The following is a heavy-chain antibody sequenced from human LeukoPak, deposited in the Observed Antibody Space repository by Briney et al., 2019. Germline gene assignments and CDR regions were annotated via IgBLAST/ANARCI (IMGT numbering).Heavy chain of an antibody. J-gene: IGHJ3*02. CDR1: GGSISSGSYY. CDR3: ASQPFKTDAFDI. V-gene: IGHV4-61*01. CDR2: IYYSGST. Sequence: SETLSLTCTVSGGSISSGSYYWSWIRQPPGKGLEWIGYIYYSGSTNYNPSLKSRVTISVDTSKNQFSLRLSSVTAADTAVYYCASQPFKTDAFDIWGQGTMVTVSS.